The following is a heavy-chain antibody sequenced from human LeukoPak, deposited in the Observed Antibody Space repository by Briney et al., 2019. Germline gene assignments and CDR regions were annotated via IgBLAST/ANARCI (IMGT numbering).Heavy chain of an antibody. D-gene: IGHD3-10*01. V-gene: IGHV3-43*02. Sequence: GGSLRLSCAASGFTPDDYAMHWVRQAPGKGLEWVSLISGDGGSTYYADSVKGRVTLSRDNSKTSMYLQMNSLRTEDTALYYCATGQGYYYGSGSYYTAFDYWGQGTLVTVSS. J-gene: IGHJ4*02. CDR3: ATGQGYYYGSGSYYTAFDY. CDR2: ISGDGGST. CDR1: GFTPDDYA.